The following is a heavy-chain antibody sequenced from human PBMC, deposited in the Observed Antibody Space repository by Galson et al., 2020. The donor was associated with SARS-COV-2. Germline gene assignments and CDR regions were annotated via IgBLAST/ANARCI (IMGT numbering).Heavy chain of an antibody. J-gene: IGHJ6*02. D-gene: IGHD2-15*01. CDR3: ARDSCSGGSCPPGYGMDV. Sequence: GGSLRLSCAASGFTFSSYAMHWVRQAPGKGLEWVAVISYDGSNKYYADSVKGRFTISRDNSKNTLYLQMNSLRAEDTAVYYCARDSCSGGSCPPGYGMDVWGQGTTVTVSS. CDR2: ISYDGSNK. CDR1: GFTFSSYA. V-gene: IGHV3-30*04.